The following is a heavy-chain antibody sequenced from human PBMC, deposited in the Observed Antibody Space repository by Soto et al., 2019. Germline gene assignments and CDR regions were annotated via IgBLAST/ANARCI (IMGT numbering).Heavy chain of an antibody. V-gene: IGHV3-23*01. Sequence: GGSLRLSCAASGFTFSSYAMSWVRQAPGKGLEWVSAISGSGGSTYYADSVKGRFTISRDNSKNTLYLQMTSLRAEDTAVYYCARKYDSSGYCLDYWGQGTLVTVSS. CDR3: ARKYDSSGYCLDY. CDR1: GFTFSSYA. D-gene: IGHD3-22*01. CDR2: ISGSGGST. J-gene: IGHJ4*02.